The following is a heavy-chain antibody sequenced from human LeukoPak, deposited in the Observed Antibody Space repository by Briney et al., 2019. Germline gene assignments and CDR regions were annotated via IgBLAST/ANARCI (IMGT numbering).Heavy chain of an antibody. CDR1: GFAFSSYA. V-gene: IGHV3-30-3*01. CDR2: ISYDGSNK. CDR3: ARGGYGDYSSYYYGMDV. D-gene: IGHD4-17*01. J-gene: IGHJ6*02. Sequence: GGSLRLSCAASGFAFSSYAMHCVPHAPGKALEWVADISYDGSNKYYADSVKGRFTISRDNSKNTLYLQMNSLGAEDTAVYYCARGGYGDYSSYYYGMDVWGQGTTVTVSS.